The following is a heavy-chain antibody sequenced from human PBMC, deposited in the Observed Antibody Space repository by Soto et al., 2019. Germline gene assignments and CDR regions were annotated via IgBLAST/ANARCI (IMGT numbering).Heavy chain of an antibody. D-gene: IGHD3-3*01. Sequence: QVQLVQSGAEVKKPGSSVKVSCKASGGTFSSYAISWVRQAPGQGLEWMGGIIPIFGTANYAQKFQGRVTITADESTSTAYMELSSLRSEDTAVYYCARGADFGVVSTYNWFDPWGQGTLVTVSS. CDR3: ARGADFGVVSTYNWFDP. J-gene: IGHJ5*02. V-gene: IGHV1-69*01. CDR1: GGTFSSYA. CDR2: IIPIFGTA.